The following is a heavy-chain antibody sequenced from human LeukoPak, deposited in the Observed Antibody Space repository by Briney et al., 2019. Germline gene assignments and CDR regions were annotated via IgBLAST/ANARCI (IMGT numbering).Heavy chain of an antibody. J-gene: IGHJ5*02. CDR3: ARKDVPYFDWLSDNWFDP. CDR2: IYHSGST. Sequence: SETLSLTCAVSGYSISSGYYWGWIRQPPGKGLEWIGSIYHSGSTYYNPSLKSRVTISVDTSKNQFSLKLSSVTAADTAVYYCARKDVPYFDWLSDNWFDPWGQGTLVTVSS. D-gene: IGHD3-9*01. V-gene: IGHV4-38-2*01. CDR1: GYSISSGYY.